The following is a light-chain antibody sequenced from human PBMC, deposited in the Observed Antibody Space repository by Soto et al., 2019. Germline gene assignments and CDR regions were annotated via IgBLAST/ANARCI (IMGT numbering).Light chain of an antibody. CDR1: SSDVGGYNY. V-gene: IGLV2-14*03. J-gene: IGLJ1*01. Sequence: QSALTQPASVSGSPGQSINISCTGTSSDVGGYNYVPWYQHHPGKAPKLIIYDVSNRPSGVSNPFSGSKSGNTASLTISGLQPEDEADYYCSSYTTSNTRQIVFGTGTKLTVL. CDR2: DVS. CDR3: SSYTTSNTRQIV.